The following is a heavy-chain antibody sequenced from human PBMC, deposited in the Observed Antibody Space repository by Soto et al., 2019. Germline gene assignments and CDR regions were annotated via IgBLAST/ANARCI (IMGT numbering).Heavy chain of an antibody. V-gene: IGHV3-23*01. CDR3: AKTPRATTGVTRYCYFDL. D-gene: IGHD4-17*01. Sequence: GGSLRLSCVASAFKFSSYALTCVRHRPGNGLEWVSSLSGGGGSPYYNNSVRGRFTISRDNSNSTLFLQMNNVRDADTAVFFCAKTPRATTGVTRYCYFDLWGRGTLVTVSS. CDR2: LSGGGGSP. J-gene: IGHJ2*01. CDR1: AFKFSSYA.